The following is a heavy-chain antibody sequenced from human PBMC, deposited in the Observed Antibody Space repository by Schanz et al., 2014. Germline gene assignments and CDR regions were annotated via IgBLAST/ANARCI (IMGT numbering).Heavy chain of an antibody. CDR1: GKRYF. V-gene: IGHV1-46*02. CDR3: ARNYEWFES. Sequence: QLQLVQSGAEVKKPGASVKISCGTFGKRYFIHWVRQALGQGLEWMGMIDPRGASTTYAQKFQGRLSLTGDMSTSTLYLELRSLTSEDTAVYYCARNYEWFESWGQGTLVTVSS. J-gene: IGHJ5*01. D-gene: IGHD3-16*01. CDR2: IDPRGAST.